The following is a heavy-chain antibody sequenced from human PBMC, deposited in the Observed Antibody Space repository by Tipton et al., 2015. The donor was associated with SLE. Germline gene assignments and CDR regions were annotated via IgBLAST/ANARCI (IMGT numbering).Heavy chain of an antibody. CDR3: ARGAPKDAFDI. J-gene: IGHJ3*02. CDR1: GGSFSGYY. CDR2: IHYSGSA. V-gene: IGHV4-34*01. Sequence: TLSLTCAVYGGSFSGYYWGWIRQPPGKGLEWIGYIHYSGSAYYNPSLKSRVTISVDTSKNQFSLKLSSVTAADTAVYYCARGAPKDAFDIWGQGTMVTVSS.